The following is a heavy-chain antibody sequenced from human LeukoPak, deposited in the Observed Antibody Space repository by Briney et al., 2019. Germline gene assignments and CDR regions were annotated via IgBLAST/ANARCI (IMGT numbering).Heavy chain of an antibody. J-gene: IGHJ6*03. CDR2: IIPIFGTA. CDR1: GGTFSSYA. D-gene: IGHD3-22*01. Sequence: ASVEVSCKASGGTFSSYAISWVRQAPGQGLEWMGGIIPIFGTANYAQKFQGRVTITADESTSTAYMELSSLRSEDTAVYYCARGNYYDSSGYYSPFGYYYYYMDVWGKGTTVTVSS. CDR3: ARGNYYDSSGYYSPFGYYYYYMDV. V-gene: IGHV1-69*13.